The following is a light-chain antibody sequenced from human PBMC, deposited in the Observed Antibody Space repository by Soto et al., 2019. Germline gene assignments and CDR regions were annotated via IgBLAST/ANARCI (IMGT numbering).Light chain of an antibody. J-gene: IGKJ1*01. V-gene: IGKV1-5*03. CDR2: KAS. Sequence: DIQMTQSPSTLSASVGDRVTITCRASQSISSALVWYQQKPGKAPNLLIYKASSLESGVPLRFSGSGFGTEFTLTISSLQPEDFAAYYCQQHKSYPRTFGQGTKVEIK. CDR3: QQHKSYPRT. CDR1: QSISSA.